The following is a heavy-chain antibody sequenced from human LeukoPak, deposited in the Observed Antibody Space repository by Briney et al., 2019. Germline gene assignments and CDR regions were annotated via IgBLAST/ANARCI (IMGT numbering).Heavy chain of an antibody. CDR1: GFTFSNAY. CDR2: IKPKTDGETT. D-gene: IGHD1-26*01. CDR3: HLGATSFDY. V-gene: IGHV3-15*07. Sequence: GGSLRLSCAASGFTFSNAYMNWVRQAPGKGLEWVGRIKPKTDGETTEYAAPVKGRFTISRDDSKNTLYLQMNSLKTEDTAVYYCHLGATSFDYWGQGTLVTVSS. J-gene: IGHJ4*02.